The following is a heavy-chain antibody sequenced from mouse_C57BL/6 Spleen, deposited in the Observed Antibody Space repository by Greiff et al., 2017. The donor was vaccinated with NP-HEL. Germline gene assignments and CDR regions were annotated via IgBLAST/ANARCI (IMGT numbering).Heavy chain of an antibody. CDR1: GYAFSSSW. J-gene: IGHJ2*01. CDR2: IYPGDGDT. D-gene: IGHD1-1*01. Sequence: QVQLKESGPELVKPGASVKISCKASGYAFSSSWMNWVKQWPGKGLEWIGRIYPGDGDTNYNGKFKGKATLTADKSSSTAYMQLSSLTSEDSAVYFCASSPYYYGSSPDYWGQGTTLTVSS. CDR3: ASSPYYYGSSPDY. V-gene: IGHV1-82*01.